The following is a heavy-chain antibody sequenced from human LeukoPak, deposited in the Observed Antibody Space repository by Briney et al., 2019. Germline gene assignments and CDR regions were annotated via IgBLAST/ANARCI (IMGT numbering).Heavy chain of an antibody. CDR3: AREESSSWYPYYYYLDV. V-gene: IGHV4-38-2*02. D-gene: IGHD6-13*01. J-gene: IGHJ6*03. CDR2: IYHSGST. CDR1: GYSISSGYY. Sequence: LETLSLTCTVSGYSISSGYYWGWIRQPPGKGLEWIGSIYHSGSTYYNPSLKSRVTISVDTSKHQFSLKLSSVTAADTAVYYCAREESSSWYPYYYYLDVWGKGTTVTVSS.